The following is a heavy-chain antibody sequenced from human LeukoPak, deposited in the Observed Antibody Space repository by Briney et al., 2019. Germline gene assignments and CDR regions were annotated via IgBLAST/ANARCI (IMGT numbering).Heavy chain of an antibody. CDR1: GGSVSSSSYY. CDR3: ARLNTFCFDY. D-gene: IGHD2/OR15-2a*01. CDR2: IYYGGST. V-gene: IGHV4-39*01. J-gene: IGHJ4*02. Sequence: SETLSLTCTVSGGSVSSSSYYWGWIRQPPGKGLEYIGIIYYGGSTYYNPSLKSRVTMSVDTFKNQFSPKLSSVTAADTAVYYCARLNTFCFDYWGQGTLVTVSS.